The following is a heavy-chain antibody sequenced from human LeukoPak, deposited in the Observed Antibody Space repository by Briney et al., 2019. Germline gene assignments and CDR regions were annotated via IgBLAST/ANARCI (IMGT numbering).Heavy chain of an antibody. CDR3: ARGGDYAPFDY. CDR2: TYYSGST. D-gene: IGHD4-17*01. Sequence: SETLSLTCTVSGGSISSGGYYWSWIRQHPGKGLEWIGYTYYSGSTYYNPSLKSRVTISVDTSKNQFSLKLSSVTAADTAVYYCARGGDYAPFDYWGQGTLVTVSS. CDR1: GGSISSGGYY. V-gene: IGHV4-31*03. J-gene: IGHJ4*02.